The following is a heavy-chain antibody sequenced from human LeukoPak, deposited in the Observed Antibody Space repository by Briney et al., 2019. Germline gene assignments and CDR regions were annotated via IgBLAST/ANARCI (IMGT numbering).Heavy chain of an antibody. CDR3: AKVPAGNKVEY. J-gene: IGHJ4*02. Sequence: GGSLRLSCAASGFTFSSYSMNWVRQAPGKGLEWVSGISISGGSTDYADSVKGRFTISRDNSKNTLYLQMNSLRAEDTAVYYCAKVPAGNKVEYWGQGTLVTVSS. CDR1: GFTFSSYS. CDR2: ISISGGST. D-gene: IGHD6-19*01. V-gene: IGHV3-23*01.